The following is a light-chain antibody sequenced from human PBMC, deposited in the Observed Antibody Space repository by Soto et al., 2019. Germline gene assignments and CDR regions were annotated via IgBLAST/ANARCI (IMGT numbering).Light chain of an antibody. CDR1: SSNIGRNT. CDR2: SNN. J-gene: IGLJ3*02. Sequence: QSVLTQPPSASGTPGQRVTMSCSGRSSNIGRNTVNWYQQLPRTAPKVVIYSNNQRPSGVPDRFSGSKSGTSASLAISGLQSEDEADYYCAAWDDSLNGWVFGGGTQLTVL. V-gene: IGLV1-44*01. CDR3: AAWDDSLNGWV.